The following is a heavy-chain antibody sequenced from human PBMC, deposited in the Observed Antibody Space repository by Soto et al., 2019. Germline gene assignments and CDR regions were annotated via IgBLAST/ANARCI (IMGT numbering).Heavy chain of an antibody. D-gene: IGHD6-13*01. CDR1: GYTFTSYG. CDR2: INPYNGNT. J-gene: IGHJ4*02. Sequence: QVQLVQSGPQVKNPGASVKVSCKASGYTFTSYGIAWVRQAPGQGLEWMGWINPYNGNTYYAQKIQDRLTMTTETSTNTAYMELRSLISDDTAVYYCARDYSSSWPSRKDSWGQGTLVTVSS. CDR3: ARDYSSSWPSRKDS. V-gene: IGHV1-18*01.